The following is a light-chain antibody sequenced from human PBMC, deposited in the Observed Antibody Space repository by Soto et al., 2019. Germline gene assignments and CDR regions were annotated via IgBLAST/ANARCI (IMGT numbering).Light chain of an antibody. V-gene: IGKV1-39*01. CDR1: QSISSY. Sequence: DIQMTQSPSSLSASVGDRVTITCRASQSISSYLNWYQQKLGKAPKLHIYAASNLQSGVPSRFSGSGSMTDFTLTISSLQPEDFATYYCQQTYTTPRTFGHGTKVEIK. CDR3: QQTYTTPRT. J-gene: IGKJ1*01. CDR2: AAS.